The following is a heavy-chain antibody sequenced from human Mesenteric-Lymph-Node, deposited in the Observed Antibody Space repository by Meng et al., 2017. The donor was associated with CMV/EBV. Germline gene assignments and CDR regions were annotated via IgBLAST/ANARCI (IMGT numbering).Heavy chain of an antibody. J-gene: IGHJ4*02. CDR1: DDSISAYY. V-gene: IGHV4-59*01. Sequence: SETLSLTCSVSDDSISAYYWSWIRQPPGKGLEWIGYISDSGSTNYNPSLKSRVTISVDTSKNQFSLKLSSVTAADTAVYYCARSYYDSSEHYFDYWGQGTLVTVSS. D-gene: IGHD3-22*01. CDR3: ARSYYDSSEHYFDY. CDR2: ISDSGST.